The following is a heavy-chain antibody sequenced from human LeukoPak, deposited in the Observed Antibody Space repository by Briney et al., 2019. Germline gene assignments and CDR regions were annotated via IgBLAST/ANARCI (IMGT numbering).Heavy chain of an antibody. CDR1: GGSISSYY. J-gene: IGHJ3*02. V-gene: IGHV4-59*01. D-gene: IGHD5-24*01. CDR2: IYYSGST. Sequence: PSETLSLTCTVSGGSISSYYWSWIRQPPGKGLEWIGYIYYSGSTNYNPSLKSRVTISVDTSKNQFSLKLSSVTAADTAVYYCARGEMATIEDAFDIWGQGTMVTVSS. CDR3: ARGEMATIEDAFDI.